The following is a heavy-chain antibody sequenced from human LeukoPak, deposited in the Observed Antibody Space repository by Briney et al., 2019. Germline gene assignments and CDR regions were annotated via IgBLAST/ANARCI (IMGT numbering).Heavy chain of an antibody. D-gene: IGHD2-2*01. J-gene: IGHJ4*02. V-gene: IGHV3-66*01. CDR1: GFTVGYNY. CDR3: ARDAYCSSTSCLN. CDR2: IYNSGST. Sequence: PGGSLRLSCAASGFTVGYNYMTWVRQAPGKGLEWVAAIYNSGSTYYADSVKGRFTISRDNSKNTMYLQMNSLRAEDTAVYYCARDAYCSSTSCLNWGQGTLVTVSS.